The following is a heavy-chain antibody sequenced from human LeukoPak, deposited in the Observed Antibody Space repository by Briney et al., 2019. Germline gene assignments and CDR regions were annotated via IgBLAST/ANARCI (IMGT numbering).Heavy chain of an antibody. Sequence: GSLRLSCAASGFTFSSYWMSWVRQAPGKGLEWVANIKQDGSEKYYVDSVKGRFTISRDNVKNSLYLQMNSLRAEDTAVYYCARLPDDYGDYKYFQHWGQGTLVTVSS. D-gene: IGHD4-17*01. CDR1: GFTFSSYW. J-gene: IGHJ1*01. V-gene: IGHV3-7*01. CDR3: ARLPDDYGDYKYFQH. CDR2: IKQDGSEK.